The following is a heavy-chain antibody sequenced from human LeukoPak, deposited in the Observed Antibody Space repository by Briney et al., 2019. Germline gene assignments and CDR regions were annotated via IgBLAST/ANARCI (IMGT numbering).Heavy chain of an antibody. D-gene: IGHD3-10*01. Sequence: GGSLRLSCAASEFSVGSNYMTWVRQAPGKGLEWVSLIYSGGSTYYADSVKGRFTISRDNAKNSLYLQMDSLTAEDTALYYCARDPYYYNSGSFAAFDIWGQGTMVTVSS. CDR1: EFSVGSNY. V-gene: IGHV3-66*01. CDR3: ARDPYYYNSGSFAAFDI. CDR2: IYSGGST. J-gene: IGHJ3*02.